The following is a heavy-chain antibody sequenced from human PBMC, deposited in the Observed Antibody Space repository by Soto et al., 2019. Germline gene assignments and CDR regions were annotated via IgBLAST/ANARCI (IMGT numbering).Heavy chain of an antibody. J-gene: IGHJ3*01. V-gene: IGHV4-39*01. Sequence: PSETLSLTCTVSGGSISSISYYWGWIRQPPGKGLEWIGSIYYSGSTYYNPSLKSRVTISVDTSKNQFSLKLSSVTAADTAVYYCARGLAVACTRRGAFDLWGQGTMVTVPS. CDR1: GGSISSISYY. CDR3: ARGLAVACTRRGAFDL. D-gene: IGHD6-19*01. CDR2: IYYSGST.